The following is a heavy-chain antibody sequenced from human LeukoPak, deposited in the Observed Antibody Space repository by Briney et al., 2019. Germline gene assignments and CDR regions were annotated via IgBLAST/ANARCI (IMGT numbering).Heavy chain of an antibody. J-gene: IGHJ5*02. CDR1: GFTFSSYD. CDR2: IWHDGNRK. Sequence: GGSLRLSCAASGFTFSSYDMHWVRRAPGKGLEWVASIWHDGNRKYHADSVEGRFTISRDNSKNTVYVQMNSLRADDTAVYYCTRAAGITGTSRDDWFDPWGQGTLVIVSS. D-gene: IGHD1/OR15-1a*01. V-gene: IGHV3-33*01. CDR3: TRAAGITGTSRDDWFDP.